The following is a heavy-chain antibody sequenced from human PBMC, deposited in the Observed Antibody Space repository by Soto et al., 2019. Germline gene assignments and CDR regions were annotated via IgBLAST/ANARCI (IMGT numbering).Heavy chain of an antibody. V-gene: IGHV4-4*02. J-gene: IGHJ4*02. CDR3: ARGPVVVITRAFDY. Sequence: ASETLSLTCAVSGGSISSSNWWSWVRQPPGKGLEWIGEIYHSGSTNYNPSLKSRVTISVDKSKNQFSLKLSSVTAADTAVYYCARGPVVVITRAFDYWGQGTLVTVSS. CDR1: GGSISSSNW. D-gene: IGHD3-22*01. CDR2: IYHSGST.